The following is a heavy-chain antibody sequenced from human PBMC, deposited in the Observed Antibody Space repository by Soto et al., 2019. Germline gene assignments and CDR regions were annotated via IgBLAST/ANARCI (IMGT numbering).Heavy chain of an antibody. V-gene: IGHV3-21*01. D-gene: IGHD2-15*01. Sequence: EVQLVESGGGLVKPGGSLRLSCAASGFTFSSSSMNWVRQAPRKGLEWVSSISSGSSYIYYADSVKGRFTISRDNAKNSLYLQMNSLRAEDTAVYYCASVYCSGGSCYSLGSSDYWGQGTLVTVSS. J-gene: IGHJ4*02. CDR3: ASVYCSGGSCYSLGSSDY. CDR1: GFTFSSSS. CDR2: ISSGSSYI.